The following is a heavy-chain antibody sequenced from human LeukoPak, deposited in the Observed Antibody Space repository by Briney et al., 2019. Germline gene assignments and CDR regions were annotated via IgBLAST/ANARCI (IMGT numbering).Heavy chain of an antibody. V-gene: IGHV3-48*04. CDR1: GFTFSSYS. CDR2: ISSSNTII. Sequence: GGSLRLSCAASGFTFSSYSMNWVRQAPGKGLEWVSYISSSNTIIHYTDSVKGRFTISRDNAKNSLYLQMNSLRAEDTAVYYCARDSMVRGGGRAFDIWGQGTMVTVSS. J-gene: IGHJ3*02. D-gene: IGHD3-10*01. CDR3: ARDSMVRGGGRAFDI.